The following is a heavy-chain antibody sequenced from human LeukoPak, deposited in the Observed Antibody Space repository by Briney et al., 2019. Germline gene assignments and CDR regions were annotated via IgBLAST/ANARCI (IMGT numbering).Heavy chain of an antibody. Sequence: PSETLSLTCTVSGDSISSGDYYCSWVRQPAGKGLEWIGRISISGSTNYNPSRKGRVTISVDTSKNQFSLKLSSVPAEDTAVYFCARGPYSYDSSGAFDIWGQGTMVTVSS. CDR1: GDSISSGDYY. J-gene: IGHJ3*02. D-gene: IGHD3-22*01. V-gene: IGHV4-61*02. CDR2: ISISGST. CDR3: ARGPYSYDSSGAFDI.